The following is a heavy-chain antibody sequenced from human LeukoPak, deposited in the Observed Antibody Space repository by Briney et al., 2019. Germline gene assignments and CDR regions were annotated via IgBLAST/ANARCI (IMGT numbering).Heavy chain of an antibody. CDR2: ISGRSISV. CDR1: GFTVSSNY. Sequence: GGSLRLSCAASGFTVSSNYMSWVRQAPGKGLEWVSAISGRSISVYYADSVKGRFIISRDNSKNTLYLQMNTLRAEDTAVYYCARGQTYYYGSGSYYLVDWGQGTLVTVSS. V-gene: IGHV3-23*01. J-gene: IGHJ4*02. CDR3: ARGQTYYYGSGSYYLVD. D-gene: IGHD3-10*01.